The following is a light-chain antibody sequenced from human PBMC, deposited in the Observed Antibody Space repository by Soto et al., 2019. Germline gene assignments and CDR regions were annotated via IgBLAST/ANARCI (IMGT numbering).Light chain of an antibody. V-gene: IGKV1-39*01. J-gene: IGKJ2*01. Sequence: DIQMTQSPPSLSASVGDRVTITCRASQSISSYLNWYQQKPGKAPKLLIYAASSLQSEVPSRFSGSGSGTDFTRTISSLQPEDFATYYCQQSYSTPLYTFGQGTKLEIK. CDR3: QQSYSTPLYT. CDR1: QSISSY. CDR2: AAS.